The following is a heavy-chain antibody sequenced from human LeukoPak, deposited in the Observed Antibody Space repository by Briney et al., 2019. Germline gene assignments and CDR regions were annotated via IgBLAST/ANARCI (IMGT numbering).Heavy chain of an antibody. J-gene: IGHJ6*02. V-gene: IGHV3-7*03. Sequence: GGCLRLSCAASGYTLSSFSMNWVRQAPGKGLEWVASINHNGNVNYYVDSVKGRFTISRDNAKNSLYLQMSNLRAEDTAVYFCARGGGLDVWGQGATVTVSS. CDR1: GYTLSSFS. CDR3: ARGGGLDV. D-gene: IGHD3-16*01. CDR2: INHNGNVN.